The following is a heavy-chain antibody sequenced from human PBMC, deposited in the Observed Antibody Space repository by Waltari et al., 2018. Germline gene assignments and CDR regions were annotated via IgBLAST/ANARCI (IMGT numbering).Heavy chain of an antibody. J-gene: IGHJ4*02. D-gene: IGHD5-18*01. V-gene: IGHV3-23*01. CDR3: AKDLQRLGGYNVFDS. CDR1: GFPFTDYG. Sequence: EVQLLESGGGLVQTGGSLRLSCVASGFPFTDYGINWVRQAPGKGREWVSGISGRGRSRNYLDSVKGRFTISRDKSQQTLYLLMTGLRAEDTAIYYCAKDLQRLGGYNVFDSWGQGTQVTVSS. CDR2: ISGRGRSR.